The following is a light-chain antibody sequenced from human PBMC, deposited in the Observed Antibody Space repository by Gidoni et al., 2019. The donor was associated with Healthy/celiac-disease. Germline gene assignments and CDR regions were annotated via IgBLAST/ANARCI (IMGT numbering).Light chain of an antibody. V-gene: IGKV3-20*01. J-gene: IGKJ4*01. CDR3: QQYGSLVT. Sequence: EIVSTPSPPPLSFSPGERATLSCRASQSVSNGYLAWYQQKPGQAPRLLVYGAYGASPRATGIPDRFSGSGSRTDFTLTISRLEPEDSAVYYCQQYGSLVTFGGGTKVEIK. CDR1: QSVSNGY. CDR2: GAYGAS.